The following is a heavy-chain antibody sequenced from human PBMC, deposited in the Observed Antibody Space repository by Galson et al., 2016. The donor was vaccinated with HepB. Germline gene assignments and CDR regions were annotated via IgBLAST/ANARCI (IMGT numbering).Heavy chain of an antibody. D-gene: IGHD2-8*02. V-gene: IGHV1-24*01. CDR1: GFSLTELS. CDR3: ASADRRELLVSYYFDY. CDR2: FDPEDGAP. Sequence: SVKVSCKVSGFSLTELSMHWVRQAPGKGLEWVGGFDPEDGAPIYAQRFRGRVTMTGDTSTDTASMELSGLVPDDTAIYYCASADRRELLVSYYFDYWGRGTLVTVSS. J-gene: IGHJ4*02.